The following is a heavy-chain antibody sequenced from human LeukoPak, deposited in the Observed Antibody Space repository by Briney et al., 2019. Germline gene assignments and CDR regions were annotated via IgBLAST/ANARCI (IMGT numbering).Heavy chain of an antibody. CDR1: GYIFTNYW. Sequence: GESLKISCKGSGYIFTNYWIGWVRQMPGKGLEWMGIIYPGDSETRYSPSFQGQVTISVDKSISTAYLQWSSLKALDTAMFYCARVPDRSGYFYYFDYWGQGTLVTVSA. V-gene: IGHV5-51*01. D-gene: IGHD3-22*01. J-gene: IGHJ4*02. CDR3: ARVPDRSGYFYYFDY. CDR2: IYPGDSET.